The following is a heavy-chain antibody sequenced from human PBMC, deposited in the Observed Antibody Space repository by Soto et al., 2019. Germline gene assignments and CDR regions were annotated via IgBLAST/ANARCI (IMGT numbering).Heavy chain of an antibody. CDR3: AKALGELSPESYDY. D-gene: IGHD3-16*02. J-gene: IGHJ4*02. CDR1: GFTFSSYA. Sequence: QVQLVESGGGVVQPGRSLRLSCAASGFTFSSYAMHWVRQAPGKGLEWVAVISYDGSDKYYADCVKGRFTISRDNSKNTLNLQMNSLRADDTAVYYFAKALGELSPESYDYWGQGTLITVSS. CDR2: ISYDGSDK. V-gene: IGHV3-30*18.